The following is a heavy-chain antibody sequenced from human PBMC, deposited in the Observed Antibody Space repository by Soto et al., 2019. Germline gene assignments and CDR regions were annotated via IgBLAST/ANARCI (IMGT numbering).Heavy chain of an antibody. J-gene: IGHJ4*02. CDR3: ARQEIVVVPAAILGQFDY. CDR1: GGSISSYY. V-gene: IGHV4-59*08. CDR2: IYYSGST. D-gene: IGHD2-2*01. Sequence: SETLSLTCTVSGGSISSYYWSWIRQPPGKGLEWIGYIYYSGSTNYNPSLKSRVTISVDTSKNQFSLKLSSVTAADTAVYYCARQEIVVVPAAILGQFDYWGQGTLVTVSS.